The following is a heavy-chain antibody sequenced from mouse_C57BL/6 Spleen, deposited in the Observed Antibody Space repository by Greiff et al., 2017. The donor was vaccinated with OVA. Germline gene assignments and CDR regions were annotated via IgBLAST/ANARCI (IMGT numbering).Heavy chain of an antibody. CDR1: GYAFGSSW. Sequence: QVQLQQSGAELVKPGASVKISCKASGYAFGSSWMNWVKQRPGKGLEWIGQIYPGDGDTNYNGKFKGKATLTADKSSSTAYMQLSSLTSEDSAVYFCARGHYDYDYFDYWGQGTTLTVSS. CDR2: IYPGDGDT. V-gene: IGHV1-80*01. J-gene: IGHJ2*01. CDR3: ARGHYDYDYFDY. D-gene: IGHD2-4*01.